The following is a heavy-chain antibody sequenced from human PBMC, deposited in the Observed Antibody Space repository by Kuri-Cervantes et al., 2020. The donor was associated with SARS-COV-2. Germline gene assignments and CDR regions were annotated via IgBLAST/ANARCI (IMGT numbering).Heavy chain of an antibody. V-gene: IGHV3-33*01. CDR1: GFTFSSYG. Sequence: GESLKISCSASGFTFSSYGMHWVRQAPGKGLEWVAVIWYDGSNKYYADYVKGRFTISRDNSKNTLYLQMNSLRAEDTAVYYCARGSSGWPGDASWNFDYWGQGTLVTVSS. J-gene: IGHJ4*02. CDR2: IWYDGSNK. D-gene: IGHD6-19*01. CDR3: ARGSSGWPGDASWNFDY.